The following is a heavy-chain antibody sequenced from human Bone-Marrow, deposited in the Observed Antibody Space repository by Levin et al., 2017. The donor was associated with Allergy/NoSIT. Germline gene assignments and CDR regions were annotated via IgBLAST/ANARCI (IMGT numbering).Heavy chain of an antibody. J-gene: IGHJ4*02. CDR3: VSLSRGTPGSVN. V-gene: IGHV3-7*01. CDR1: GFTFSGCW. Sequence: GESLKISCAASGFTFSGCWMNWVRQTPGKGLEWVANIKPAGSEKYYVDSVKGRFTISRDNVKNFLYLQMNSLRVEDTAMYYSVSLSRGTPGSVNWGRGSLVTISS. CDR2: IKPAGSEK. D-gene: IGHD1-1*01.